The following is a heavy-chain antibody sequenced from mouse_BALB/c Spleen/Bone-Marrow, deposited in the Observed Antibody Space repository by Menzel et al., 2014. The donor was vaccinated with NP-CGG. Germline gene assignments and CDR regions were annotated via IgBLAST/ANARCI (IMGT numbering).Heavy chain of an antibody. D-gene: IGHD4-1*01. Sequence: DVMLVESGGGLVQPGGSRKLSCAASGFTFSSFGMHWVRQAPEKGLEWVAYISSGSTAVCYADTVKGRFTISRDNPKNTLFLQMTSLRSEDTAMYYCARGGNWGDFDVWGAGTTVTVSS. CDR2: ISSGSTAV. CDR1: GFTFSSFG. J-gene: IGHJ1*01. CDR3: ARGGNWGDFDV. V-gene: IGHV5-17*02.